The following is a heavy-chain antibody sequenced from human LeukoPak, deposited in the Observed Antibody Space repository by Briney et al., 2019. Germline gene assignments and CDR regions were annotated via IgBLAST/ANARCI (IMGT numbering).Heavy chain of an antibody. J-gene: IGHJ4*02. V-gene: IGHV4-38-2*02. CDR3: ARDSYGSVSYNY. CDR1: GYSISSGYY. CDR2: IHHSGTT. D-gene: IGHD3-10*01. Sequence: SETLSLTCTVSGYSISSGYYWGWIRQPPGKGLEWVGSIHHSGTTYYNPSLKSRVTISLATSKNQFSLKLSSVTAADTAVYYCARDSYGSVSYNYWGQGTLVTVSS.